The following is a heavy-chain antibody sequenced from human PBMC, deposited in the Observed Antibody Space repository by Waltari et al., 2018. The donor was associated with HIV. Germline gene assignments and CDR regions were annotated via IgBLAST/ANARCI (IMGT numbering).Heavy chain of an antibody. J-gene: IGHJ4*02. CDR3: ARGSALAQPYFDY. CDR1: GGSISSGSYY. Sequence: QVQLQESGPGLVKPSQTLSLTCTVSGGSISSGSYYWSWIRQPAGKGLEWIGRIYTSGSTNYNPSLKSRVTISVDTSKNQFSLKLSSVTAADTAVYYCARGSALAQPYFDYWGQGTLVTVSS. V-gene: IGHV4-61*02. D-gene: IGHD2-2*01. CDR2: IYTSGST.